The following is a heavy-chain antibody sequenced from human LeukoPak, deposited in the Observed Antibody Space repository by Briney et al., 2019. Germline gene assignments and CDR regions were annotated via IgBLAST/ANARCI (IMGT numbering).Heavy chain of an antibody. Sequence: PGGSLRLSCTASGFTFSSYYMSWVRQIPGKGLEWVANINQDGSEKYYGDSVRGRLTISRDNAKSSLYLQMNSLRAEDTAVYFSARVLAAWYMDVWGKGTSVTVSS. CDR3: ARVLAAWYMDV. V-gene: IGHV3-7*01. J-gene: IGHJ6*03. CDR1: GFTFSSYY. CDR2: INQDGSEK. D-gene: IGHD6-13*01.